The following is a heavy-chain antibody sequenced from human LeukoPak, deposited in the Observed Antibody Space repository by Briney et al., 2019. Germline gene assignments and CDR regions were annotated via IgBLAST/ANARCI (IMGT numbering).Heavy chain of an antibody. CDR2: INHSGST. CDR3: ARIIAAAGTT. J-gene: IGHJ4*02. D-gene: IGHD6-13*01. CDR1: GGSFSGYY. V-gene: IGHV4-34*01. Sequence: SETLSLTCAVYGGSFSGYYWSWIRQPPGKGLEWIGEINHSGSTNYNPSLKSRVTISVDTSKNQFSLKLSSVTAADTAVYYCARIIAAAGTTWGQGTLVTVSS.